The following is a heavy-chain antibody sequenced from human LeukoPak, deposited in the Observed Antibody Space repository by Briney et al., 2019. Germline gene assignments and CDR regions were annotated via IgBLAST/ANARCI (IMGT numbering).Heavy chain of an antibody. CDR3: ARAFEMATTFFDY. CDR1: GGSISSSSYY. V-gene: IGHV4-39*07. CDR2: IYYSGST. J-gene: IGHJ4*02. D-gene: IGHD5-24*01. Sequence: SETLSLTCTVSGGSISSSSYYWGWIRQPPGKGLEWIGSIYYSGSTYYNPSLKSRVTISLDTSKNQFSLMLSSVTAADTAVYFCARAFEMATTFFDYWGQGTLVTVSS.